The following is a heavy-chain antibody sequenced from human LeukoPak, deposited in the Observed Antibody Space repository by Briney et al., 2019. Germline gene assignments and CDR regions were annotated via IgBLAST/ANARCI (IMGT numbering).Heavy chain of an antibody. CDR3: ARDFKNWFDP. CDR1: GFSFSSYA. CDR2: ISGSGGST. V-gene: IGHV3-23*01. J-gene: IGHJ5*02. Sequence: GGSLRLSCGAAGFSFSSYAMSWVRQAPGKGLEWVSYISGSGGSTHYADSVKGRFTISRDNAKNTLYLQMNSLRAEDTAVYYCARDFKNWFDPWGQGTLVTVSS.